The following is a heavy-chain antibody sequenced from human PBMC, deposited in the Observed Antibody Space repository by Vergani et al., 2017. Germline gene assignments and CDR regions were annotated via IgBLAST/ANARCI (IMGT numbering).Heavy chain of an antibody. CDR2: IFSNDEK. CDR1: GFSLSNARMG. V-gene: IGHV2-26*01. D-gene: IGHD3-3*01. J-gene: IGHJ6*02. Sequence: QVTLKESGPVLVKPTETLTLTCTVSGFSLSNARMGVSWIRQPPGKALEWLAHIFSNDEKSYSTSLKSRLTISKDTSKSQVVLTMTNMDPVDTATYYCARIPVPWGDFWSGTNYFYYYGMDVWGQGATVNVSS. CDR3: ARIPVPWGDFWSGTNYFYYYGMDV.